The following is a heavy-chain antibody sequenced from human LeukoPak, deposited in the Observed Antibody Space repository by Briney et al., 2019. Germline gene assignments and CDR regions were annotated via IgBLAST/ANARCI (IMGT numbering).Heavy chain of an antibody. D-gene: IGHD5-18*01. Sequence: SVKVSCKASGGTFSSYAISWVRQAPGQGLEWMGGIIPIFGTANYAQKFQGRVTITADKSTSTAYMELSSLRSEDTAVYYCATTVIRGWLQPWGDGQYNWFDPWGQGTLVTVSS. CDR2: IIPIFGTA. CDR3: ATTVIRGWLQPWGDGQYNWFDP. J-gene: IGHJ5*02. V-gene: IGHV1-69*06. CDR1: GGTFSSYA.